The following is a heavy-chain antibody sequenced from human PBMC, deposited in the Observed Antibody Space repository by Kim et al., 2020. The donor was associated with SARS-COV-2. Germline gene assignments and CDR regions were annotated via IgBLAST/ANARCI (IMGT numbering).Heavy chain of an antibody. Sequence: ASVKVSCKFSSGDTFTTFGFSWVRQAPGQGLEWLGWVSAYNGKTNYAQTFQDRVSLTTDTSTSTAYLELSNLRSDDTAVYYCATVYCYYDNDASYYCVYLQDWGQGTLVTVSS. J-gene: IGHJ1*01. CDR2: VSAYNGKT. CDR3: ATVYCYYDNDASYYCVYLQD. D-gene: IGHD3-22*01. V-gene: IGHV1-18*04. CDR1: SGDTFTTFG.